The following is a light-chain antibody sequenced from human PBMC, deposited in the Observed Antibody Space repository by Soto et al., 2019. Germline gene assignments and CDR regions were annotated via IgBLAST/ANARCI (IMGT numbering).Light chain of an antibody. V-gene: IGKV3-15*01. Sequence: SVSPGXRATLSCRASQSISSNLAWYQQKPGQALRLLMFRTSSRATGFPARFSGSGSGTEFNLTISSLQSEDFGVYYCQQYNNWPRATFGGGTKVDIK. CDR2: RTS. CDR1: QSISSN. CDR3: QQYNNWPRAT. J-gene: IGKJ4*01.